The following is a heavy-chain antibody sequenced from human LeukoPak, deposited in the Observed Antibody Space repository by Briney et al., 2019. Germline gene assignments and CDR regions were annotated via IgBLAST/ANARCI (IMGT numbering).Heavy chain of an antibody. CDR3: AKGFSPTRSPYCMYV. J-gene: IGHJ6*03. V-gene: IGHV3-23*01. Sequence: GGSLRLSCASSGFTFGNYVMSWVRQAPGKGPEWVSSIVSYGAVTYYAESLKGRFIISRDNSKDTVYLQMNSLRAEDTAVYYCAKGFSPTRSPYCMYVWGKGTTVTVSS. D-gene: IGHD1-26*01. CDR1: GFTFGNYV. CDR2: IVSYGAVT.